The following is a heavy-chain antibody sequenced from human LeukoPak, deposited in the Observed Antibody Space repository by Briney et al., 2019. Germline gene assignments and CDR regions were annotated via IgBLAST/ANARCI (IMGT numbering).Heavy chain of an antibody. CDR2: ITGGGGST. CDR1: RFTFSTYG. J-gene: IGHJ4*02. V-gene: IGHV3-23*01. D-gene: IGHD3-22*01. Sequence: GGSLRLSCAASRFTFSTYGMSWVRQAPGKGLEWVSSITGGGGSTYYADSVKGRFTISRDNSKNTLYLQMNSLRAEDTAVYYCAKSSYYDSSGYYREYYFDYWGQGTLVTVSS. CDR3: AKSSYYDSSGYYREYYFDY.